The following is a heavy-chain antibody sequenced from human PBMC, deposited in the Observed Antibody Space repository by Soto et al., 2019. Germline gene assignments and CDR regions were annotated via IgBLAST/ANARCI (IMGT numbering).Heavy chain of an antibody. CDR2: INPSGGST. Sequence: ASVKVSCTASGYTFTSYYIHWVRQAPGQGLEWMGIINPSGGSTSYAQKFQGRVTMTRDTSTSTVYMELSSLRSEDTAVYYCARERAVVPAAPIRYYYYYGMDVWGQGTTVTVSS. CDR3: ARERAVVPAAPIRYYYYYGMDV. D-gene: IGHD2-2*01. CDR1: GYTFTSYY. V-gene: IGHV1-46*01. J-gene: IGHJ6*02.